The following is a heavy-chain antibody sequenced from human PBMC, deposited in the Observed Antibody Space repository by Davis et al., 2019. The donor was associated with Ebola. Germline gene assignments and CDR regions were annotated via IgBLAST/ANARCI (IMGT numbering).Heavy chain of an antibody. J-gene: IGHJ4*02. CDR1: GGYISGYY. CDR3: ARGHRDSNDYNFDF. V-gene: IGHV4-4*07. CDR2: IYSSGTT. Sequence: SETLSLTCTVSGGYISGYYWNWIRQPAGKGPEWIGRIYSSGTTKYNPSLKSRVTMSVDTSKNQFSLKLTSVTAADTAVYYCARGHRDSNDYNFDFWGQGALVTVSA. D-gene: IGHD4/OR15-4a*01.